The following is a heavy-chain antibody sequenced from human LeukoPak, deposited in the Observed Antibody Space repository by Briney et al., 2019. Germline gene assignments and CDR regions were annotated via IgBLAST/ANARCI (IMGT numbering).Heavy chain of an antibody. J-gene: IGHJ4*02. D-gene: IGHD6-13*01. Sequence: PSETLSLTCTVSGGSISSYYWSWIRQPPGKGLEWIGYIYYSGTTYYNPSLKSRVTISVDTSKNQFSLRLSSVTAADTAVYYCARRLQLVNFDYWGQGILVTVSS. CDR1: GGSISSYY. CDR3: ARRLQLVNFDY. CDR2: IYYSGTT. V-gene: IGHV4-59*04.